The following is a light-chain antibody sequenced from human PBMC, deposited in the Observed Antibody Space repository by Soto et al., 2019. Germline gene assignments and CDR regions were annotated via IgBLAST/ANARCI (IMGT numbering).Light chain of an antibody. CDR3: QQYDDWLRLT. Sequence: EIVMTQSPPTLSVSPGERATLSCRASQSVNIYLAWYQQKPGQAPRLLIFGASSRATGIPARFSGSGSGTEFNLTISSLQSEDFAVYFCQQYDDWLRLTFGGGTKVDIK. V-gene: IGKV3D-15*01. CDR2: GAS. J-gene: IGKJ4*01. CDR1: QSVNIY.